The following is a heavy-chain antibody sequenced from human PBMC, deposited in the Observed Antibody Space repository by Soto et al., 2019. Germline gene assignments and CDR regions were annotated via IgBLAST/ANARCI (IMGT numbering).Heavy chain of an antibody. D-gene: IGHD4-17*01. J-gene: IGHJ5*02. CDR2: IYYSGST. V-gene: IGHV4-39*01. CDR3: ARSLATVTTFLVNNWFDP. CDR1: GGSISSSSYY. Sequence: QLQLQESVPGLVKPSETLSLTCTVSGGSISSSSYYWGWVRQPPGKGLEWIGSIYYSGSTYYNPSLKSRVTISVDTSKNELSLKLSSVTAADTAVYYCARSLATVTTFLVNNWFDPWGQGTLVTVSS.